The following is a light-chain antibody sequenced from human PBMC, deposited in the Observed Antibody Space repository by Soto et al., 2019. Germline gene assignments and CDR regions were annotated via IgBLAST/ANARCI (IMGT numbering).Light chain of an antibody. Sequence: EIVMTQSPATLSVSPGERATLSCRASQNIANNLAWYQQKPGQAPRLLIYGASTTATGFPARFSGSGSGREFTLDIRSLQSEDFAIDYCQQFHNWPFTFGPGTTVDLK. J-gene: IGKJ3*01. CDR3: QQFHNWPFT. CDR1: QNIANN. CDR2: GAS. V-gene: IGKV3-15*01.